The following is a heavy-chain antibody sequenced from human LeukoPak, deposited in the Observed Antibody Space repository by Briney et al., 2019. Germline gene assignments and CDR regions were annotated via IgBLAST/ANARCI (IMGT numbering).Heavy chain of an antibody. CDR3: AREGIAVADTYYYYYMDV. J-gene: IGHJ6*03. D-gene: IGHD6-19*01. CDR2: MYIGGRT. V-gene: IGHV4-61*02. Sequence: PSETLSLTYTVTGTSIRGGSYYWNWIRQAAGKGLEWIGRMYIGGRTTYNPSLKSRVTISLETTENQFSLRLRSVTAADTAVYYCAREGIAVADTYYYYYMDVWGKGTWVTVSS. CDR1: GTSIRGGSYY.